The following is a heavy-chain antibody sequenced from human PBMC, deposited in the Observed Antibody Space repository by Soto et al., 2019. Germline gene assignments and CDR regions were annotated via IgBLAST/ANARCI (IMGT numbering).Heavy chain of an antibody. D-gene: IGHD3-9*01. V-gene: IGHV5-51*01. CDR1: GYSFTSYW. Sequence: GESLKISCKGSGYSFTSYWIGWVRQMPGKGLEWMGIIYPGDSDTRYSPSFQGQVTISADKSISTAYLQWSSLKASDTAMYYCARGLRYFDWLLSTAYYYYGMDVWGQGTTVTVS. CDR3: ARGLRYFDWLLSTAYYYYGMDV. CDR2: IYPGDSDT. J-gene: IGHJ6*02.